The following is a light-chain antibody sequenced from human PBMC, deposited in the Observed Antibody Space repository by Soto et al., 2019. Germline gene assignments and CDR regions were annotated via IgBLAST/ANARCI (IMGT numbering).Light chain of an antibody. V-gene: IGLV2-8*01. CDR2: EVS. CDR3: SSFAGNNNLV. CDR1: SSDVGGYNY. Sequence: SALTQPPSASGSPGQSVPISCTGTSSDVGGYNYVSWYQQHPGKAPKLMISEVSKRPSGVPDRFSGSKSGNTASLTVSGLQAEDEADYYCSSFAGNNNLVFGGGTKLTVL. J-gene: IGLJ2*01.